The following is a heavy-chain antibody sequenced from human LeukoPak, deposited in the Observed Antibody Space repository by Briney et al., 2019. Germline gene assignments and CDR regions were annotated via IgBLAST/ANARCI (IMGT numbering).Heavy chain of an antibody. J-gene: IGHJ4*02. V-gene: IGHV3-23*01. CDR1: GFTFSSCA. CDR3: AKDGPKAKLRYFDWFPRLDY. Sequence: GGSLRLSCAASGFTFSSCAMSWVRQAPGKGLEWVSAISGSGGSTYYADSVKGRFTISRDNSKNTLYLQMNSLRAEDTAVYYCAKDGPKAKLRYFDWFPRLDYWGQGTLVTVSS. CDR2: ISGSGGST. D-gene: IGHD3-9*01.